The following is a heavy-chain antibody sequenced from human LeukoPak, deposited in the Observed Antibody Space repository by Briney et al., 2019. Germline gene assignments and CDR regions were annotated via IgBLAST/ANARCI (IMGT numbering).Heavy chain of an antibody. V-gene: IGHV3-7*01. CDR1: GFTFSSYW. CDR2: IKQAGSEQ. D-gene: IGHD3-10*02. CDR3: AKVTRFGDLLIDY. J-gene: IGHJ4*02. Sequence: PGGSLRLSCAASGFTFSSYWMSWVRQAPGKGLEWVANIKQAGSEQYYVDSVKGRFTISRDNAKNSLYLQMNSLRAEDTAVYYCAKVTRFGDLLIDYWGQGTMVTVSS.